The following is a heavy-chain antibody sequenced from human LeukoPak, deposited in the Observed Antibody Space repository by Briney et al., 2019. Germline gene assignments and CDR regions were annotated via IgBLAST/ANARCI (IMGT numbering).Heavy chain of an antibody. V-gene: IGHV4-34*01. CDR2: INHSGST. Sequence: SETLSLTCAVYGGSFSGYYWSWIRQPPGKGLEWIGEINHSGSTNHNPSLKSRVTISVDTSKNQFSLKLSSVTAADTAVYYCARGVGYCSSTSCKRGFDPWGQGTLVTVSS. D-gene: IGHD2-2*03. CDR3: ARGVGYCSSTSCKRGFDP. J-gene: IGHJ5*02. CDR1: GGSFSGYY.